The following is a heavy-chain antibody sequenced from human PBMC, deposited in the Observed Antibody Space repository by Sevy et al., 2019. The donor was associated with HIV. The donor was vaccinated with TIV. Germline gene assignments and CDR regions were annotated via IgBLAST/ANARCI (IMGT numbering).Heavy chain of an antibody. D-gene: IGHD6-13*01. CDR3: SRDQWQQVVRPHCDY. V-gene: IGHV3-49*04. CDR2: IRSKAFGGTT. CDR1: GFIIGEYA. J-gene: IGHJ4*02. Sequence: GGSLRLSCTASGFIIGEYAVSWVRQAPGKGLEWVGFIRSKAFGGTTDFAASVKGRFTISRDDSKSIAYLQMNSLKTEDTAVYYCSRDQWQQVVRPHCDYWGQGTLVTVSS.